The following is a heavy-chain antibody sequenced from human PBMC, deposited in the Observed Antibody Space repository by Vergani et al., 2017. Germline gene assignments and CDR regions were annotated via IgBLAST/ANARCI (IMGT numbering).Heavy chain of an antibody. J-gene: IGHJ5*02. CDR2: IHYSENT. CDR3: ASDTHSGRRADR. D-gene: IGHD6-19*01. V-gene: IGHV4-59*11. Sequence: QVQLQESGPGLVKSSETLSLTSSVSFDSIRNLYCNWIRQPPGKGLEWIGSIHYSENTNYNPSLKTRVTISVDTSKNQFSLTLTSVTAADTAVYCCASDTHSGRRADRWGQGILVTVTS. CDR1: FDSIRNLY.